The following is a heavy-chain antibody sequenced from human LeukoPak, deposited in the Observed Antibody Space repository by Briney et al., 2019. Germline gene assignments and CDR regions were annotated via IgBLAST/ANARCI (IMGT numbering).Heavy chain of an antibody. CDR2: INPSGGTT. CDR1: GFNFTNFY. D-gene: IGHD6-6*01. J-gene: IGHJ5*02. CDR3: ARSEYSKSIWFDP. V-gene: IGHV1-46*01. Sequence: GASVTISCKASGFNFTNFYFHWVRQAPGQGLEWMGIINPSGGTTTYAQKFQGNITMTRDTSTSTVYMEMTSLTSEDTAVYYCARSEYSKSIWFDPWGQGTLVTVSS.